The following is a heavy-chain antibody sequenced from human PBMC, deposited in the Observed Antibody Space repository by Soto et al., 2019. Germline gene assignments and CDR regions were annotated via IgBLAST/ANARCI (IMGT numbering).Heavy chain of an antibody. V-gene: IGHV4-30-2*01. CDR3: AREMTAVTATGDWFDP. CDR1: GDSITSGGYS. Sequence: SETLSLTCTVSGDSITSGGYSWTWIRQPPGKGLEWIGYIYHSGTTNYNPSLKSRVTLSVDRSKDQFSLNLKSVTAADTAVYYCAREMTAVTATGDWFDPWGQGILVTVSS. J-gene: IGHJ5*02. D-gene: IGHD4-17*01. CDR2: IYHSGTT.